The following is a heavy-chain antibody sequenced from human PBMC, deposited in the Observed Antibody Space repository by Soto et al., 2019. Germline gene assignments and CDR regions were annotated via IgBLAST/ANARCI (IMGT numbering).Heavy chain of an antibody. J-gene: IGHJ4*02. CDR2: IYHSGSA. D-gene: IGHD6-19*01. CDR3: ARHGHSSDWYGSWDY. CDR1: GGSISSYY. V-gene: IGHV4-59*08. Sequence: SETLSLTCTVSGGSISSYYWSWIRQPPGKGLEWIGYIYHSGSANYNPSLKSRVTMSVDTSKNQFSLKLISVTAADTAVYYCARHGHSSDWYGSWDYWGQGTLVTVSS.